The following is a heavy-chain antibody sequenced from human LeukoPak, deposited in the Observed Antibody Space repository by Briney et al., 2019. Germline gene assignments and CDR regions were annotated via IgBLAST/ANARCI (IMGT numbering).Heavy chain of an antibody. V-gene: IGHV3-23*01. CDR2: ISNNGGNT. J-gene: IGHJ4*02. Sequence: PGGSLRLSCAASGFTFSSYAMTWVRQAPGKGLEWVSAISNNGGNTYYADSVKGRFTISRDNAKNTLYLQMNSLRAEDTAVYYCAKDRYSGYDAFFDYWGQGTLVTVSS. D-gene: IGHD5-12*01. CDR3: AKDRYSGYDAFFDY. CDR1: GFTFSSYA.